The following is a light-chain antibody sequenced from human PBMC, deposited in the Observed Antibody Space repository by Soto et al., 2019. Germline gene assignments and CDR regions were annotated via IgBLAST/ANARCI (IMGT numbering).Light chain of an antibody. CDR1: QTITTY. CDR2: VAS. CDR3: HQTYSIPWT. V-gene: IGKV1-39*01. J-gene: IGKJ1*01. Sequence: IQMTQSPSSLSASVGDRITITCRASQTITTYLNWYQQRPGKAPKVLIYVASTLQSGVPSRFSGSGSGTEFTLTISSLQPEDFATYYCHQTYSIPWTFGQGTMGDI.